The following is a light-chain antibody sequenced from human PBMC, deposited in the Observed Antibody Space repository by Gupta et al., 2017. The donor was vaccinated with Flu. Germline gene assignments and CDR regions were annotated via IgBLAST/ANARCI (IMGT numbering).Light chain of an antibody. J-gene: IGLJ1*01. CDR2: GNN. Sequence: QSVLTQPPSVSGAPGQRVNIPCTGSRSKIGTVYDVHWYHHLTPTAPNLLIYGNNNRLSGVPARFSASKSGTTASLAITGLQAEEEADYYCQSYDSSLSGSVFGPGTKFTVL. CDR3: QSYDSSLSGSV. CDR1: RSKIGTVYD. V-gene: IGLV1-40*01.